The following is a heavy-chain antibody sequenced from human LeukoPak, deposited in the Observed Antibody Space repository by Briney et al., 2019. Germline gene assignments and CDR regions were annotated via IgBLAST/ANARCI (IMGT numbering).Heavy chain of an antibody. CDR2: IWSDGSNK. D-gene: IGHD1-1*01. J-gene: IGHJ2*01. Sequence: GGSLRFSCAASGFIFSNYGMHWVRQAPGKGLEWVAVIWSDGSNKYYADSVKGRFTISRDNSKNTLYLQVNSLRGDDTAVYYCARVGTLDRGYWYFDLWGRGTQVTVSS. V-gene: IGHV3-33*01. CDR3: ARVGTLDRGYWYFDL. CDR1: GFIFSNYG.